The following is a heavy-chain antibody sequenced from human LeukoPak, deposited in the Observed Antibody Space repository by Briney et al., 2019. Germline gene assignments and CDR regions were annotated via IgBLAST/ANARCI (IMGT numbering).Heavy chain of an antibody. CDR3: ARDNYGFDY. V-gene: IGHV3-30-3*01. CDR2: ISYDGSNK. CDR1: GFTFSSYA. J-gene: IGHJ4*02. D-gene: IGHD3-10*01. Sequence: PRGSLRLSCAASGFTFSSYAMNWFRQAPGKGLEWVAVISYDGSNKYYADSVKGRFTISRDNSKNTLYLQMNSLRDEDTAVYYCARDNYGFDYWGQGTLVTVSS.